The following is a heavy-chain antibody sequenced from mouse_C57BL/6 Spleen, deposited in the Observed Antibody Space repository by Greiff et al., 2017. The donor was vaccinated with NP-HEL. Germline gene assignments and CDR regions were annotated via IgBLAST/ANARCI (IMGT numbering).Heavy chain of an antibody. CDR1: GYTFTNYW. V-gene: IGHV1-7*01. D-gene: IGHD1-1*01. Sequence: VQLQESGAELAKPGASVKLSCKASGYTFTNYWMHWVKQRPGQGLEWIGYINPSSGYTKYNQKFKDKATLTADKSSSTAYMQLSSLTYEASAVYYCARSGSSYMWYFDVWGTGTTVTVSS. CDR2: INPSSGYT. CDR3: ARSGSSYMWYFDV. J-gene: IGHJ1*03.